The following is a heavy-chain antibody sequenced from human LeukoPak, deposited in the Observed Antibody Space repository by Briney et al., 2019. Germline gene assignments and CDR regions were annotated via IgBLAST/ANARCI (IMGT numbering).Heavy chain of an antibody. V-gene: IGHV3-7*01. CDR2: IKQDGSEK. Sequence: GGSLRLSCAASGFTFSSYWMSWVRQAPGKGLEWVANIKQDGSEKYYVDSVKGRFTISRDNAKGSLYLQMNSLRAEDTAVYYCAKDKGHTVATIMGVGDYWGQGTLVTVSS. J-gene: IGHJ4*02. CDR1: GFTFSSYW. D-gene: IGHD5-12*01. CDR3: AKDKGHTVATIMGVGDY.